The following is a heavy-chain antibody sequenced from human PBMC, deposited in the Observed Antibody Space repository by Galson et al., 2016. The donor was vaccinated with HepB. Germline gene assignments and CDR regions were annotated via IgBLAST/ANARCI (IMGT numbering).Heavy chain of an antibody. CDR2: IGGSGNKT. D-gene: IGHD1-1*01. CDR3: AKVTGAIPTRFEY. CDR1: GFSFSSYA. J-gene: IGHJ4*02. Sequence: SLRLSCAASGFSFSSYAMSWVRQAPGKGLHWVSGIGGSGNKTYSADSVKGRFTISRDNSKNTLYLQMNSLRAEDTAVYYCAKVTGAIPTRFEYWGQGTLVTVSS. V-gene: IGHV3-23*01.